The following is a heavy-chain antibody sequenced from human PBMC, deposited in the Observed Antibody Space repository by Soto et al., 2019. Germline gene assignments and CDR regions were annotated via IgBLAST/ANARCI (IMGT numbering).Heavy chain of an antibody. J-gene: IGHJ6*02. CDR1: GGSISSSSYY. CDR2: IYYSGST. V-gene: IGHV4-39*01. CDR3: ARPPYGDYYYYGMDV. Sequence: SETLSLTCTVSGGSISSSSYYWGWIRQPPGKGLEWIGSIYYSGSTCYNPSLKSRVTISVDTSKNQFSLKLSSVTAADTAVYYCARPPYGDYYYYGMDVWGQGTTVTVSS. D-gene: IGHD4-17*01.